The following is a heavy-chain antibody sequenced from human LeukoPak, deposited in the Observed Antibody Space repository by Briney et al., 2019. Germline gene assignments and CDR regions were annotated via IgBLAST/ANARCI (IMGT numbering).Heavy chain of an antibody. V-gene: IGHV3-43*01. J-gene: IGHJ5*02. Sequence: GGSLRLSCAASGFTFSSYTMHWVRQAPGKGLEWASLINWSGDTTYYADSVKGRFTISRDNSKNSLYLQMNSLRTEDTAFYYCAKGDSGSYYDNWFDPWGQGTLVTVSS. D-gene: IGHD1-26*01. CDR3: AKGDSGSYYDNWFDP. CDR1: GFTFSSYT. CDR2: INWSGDTT.